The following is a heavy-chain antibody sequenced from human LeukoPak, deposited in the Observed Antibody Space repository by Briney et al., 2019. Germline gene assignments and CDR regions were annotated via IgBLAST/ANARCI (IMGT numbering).Heavy chain of an antibody. CDR3: AKAPVGLYLARNY. CDR1: GFTFSSYS. Sequence: GGSLRLSCAASGFTFSSYSMNWVRQAPGKGLEWVSSISSSSSYIYYADSVKGRFTISRDNSKNTLYLQMNSLRAEDTAVYYCAKAPVGLYLARNYGGQGPLVTVSS. D-gene: IGHD2-2*02. V-gene: IGHV3-21*01. J-gene: IGHJ4*02. CDR2: ISSSSSYI.